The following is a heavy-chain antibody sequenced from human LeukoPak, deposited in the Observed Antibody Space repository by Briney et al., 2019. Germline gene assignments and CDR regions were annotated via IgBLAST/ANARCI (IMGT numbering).Heavy chain of an antibody. D-gene: IGHD3-10*01. CDR3: ARPNLEYYYGSGSYYRVDY. V-gene: IGHV1-69*01. CDR2: IIPIFGTA. Sequence: LVKDSCKASGGTFSSCAISWMRQAPGQGLEWMGGIIPIFGTANYAQKFQGRVTITADESTSTAYMELSSLRSEDTAVYYCARPNLEYYYGSGSYYRVDYWGQGILVTVSS. CDR1: GGTFSSCA. J-gene: IGHJ4*02.